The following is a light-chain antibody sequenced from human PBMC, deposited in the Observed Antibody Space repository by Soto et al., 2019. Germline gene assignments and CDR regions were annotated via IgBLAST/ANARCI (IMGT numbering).Light chain of an antibody. CDR2: GAS. Sequence: DIQMTQSPSSLSASVGDRVTITCRASQSISSYLNWYQQKPGKAPKLLIYGASSLQSGVPSRFSGSGSGTEFILTISSLQPDDFATYYCQQYDSYSWTFDQGTKVDIK. V-gene: IGKV1-39*01. CDR1: QSISSY. CDR3: QQYDSYSWT. J-gene: IGKJ1*01.